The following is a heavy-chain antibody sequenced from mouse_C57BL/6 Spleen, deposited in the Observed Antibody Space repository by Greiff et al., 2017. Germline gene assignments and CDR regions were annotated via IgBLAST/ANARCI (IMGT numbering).Heavy chain of an antibody. D-gene: IGHD1-1*01. CDR3: AREGYYGSSFDY. CDR1: GYSITSGYY. J-gene: IGHJ2*01. CDR2: ISYDGSN. Sequence: EVKLVESGPGLVKPSQSLSLTCSVTGYSITSGYYWNWIRQFPGNKLEWMGYISYDGSNNYNPSLKNRISITRDTSKNQFFLKLNSVTTEDTATYYCAREGYYGSSFDYWGQGTTLTVSS. V-gene: IGHV3-6*01.